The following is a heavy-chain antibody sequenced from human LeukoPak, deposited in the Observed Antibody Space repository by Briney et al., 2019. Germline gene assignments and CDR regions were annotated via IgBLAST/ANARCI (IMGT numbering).Heavy chain of an antibody. J-gene: IGHJ4*02. CDR1: GYTFTGYY. Sequence: ASVKVSCKASGYTFTGYYMHWVRQAPGQRLEWMGWINAGNGNTKYSQKFQGRVTITRDTSASTAYMELSSLRSEDTAVYYCARVARGYSYGYGYWGQGTLVTVSS. V-gene: IGHV1-3*01. CDR3: ARVARGYSYGYGY. CDR2: INAGNGNT. D-gene: IGHD5-18*01.